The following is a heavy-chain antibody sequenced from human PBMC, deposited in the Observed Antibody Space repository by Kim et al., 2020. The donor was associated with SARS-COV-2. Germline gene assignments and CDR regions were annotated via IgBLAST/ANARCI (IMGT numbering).Heavy chain of an antibody. V-gene: IGHV3-21*01. Sequence: DTVKGRLTIAGDNAKNSLYLQRNSLRAEDTAVYYCAKSGAGSESYYGMDVWGQGTTVTVSS. CDR3: AKSGAGSESYYGMDV. J-gene: IGHJ6*02. D-gene: IGHD6-13*01.